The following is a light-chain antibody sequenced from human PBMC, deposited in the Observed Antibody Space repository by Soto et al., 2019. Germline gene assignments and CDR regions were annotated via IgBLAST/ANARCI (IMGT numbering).Light chain of an antibody. Sequence: TPLTKSASTLSGSVADSFTITCRASQAFSSWLAWYELKPGKAPKLLIYXASTLXSGVPWRCSGSGSGTEFTLNVSSIQPDDIAKYSGQQYNSYSTLGPATFGQGTKVDIK. J-gene: IGKJ1*01. CDR1: QAFSSW. CDR3: QQYNSYSTLGPAT. V-gene: IGKV1-5*03. CDR2: XAS.